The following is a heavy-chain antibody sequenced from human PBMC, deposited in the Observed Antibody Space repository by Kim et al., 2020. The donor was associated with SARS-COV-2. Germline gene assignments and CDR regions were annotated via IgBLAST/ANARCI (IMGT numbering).Heavy chain of an antibody. D-gene: IGHD3-22*01. J-gene: IGHJ4*02. CDR2: ISGSGGST. CDR1: GFTFSSYA. CDR3: AKDYDSSGSGAFVGVD. V-gene: IGHV3-23*01. Sequence: GGSLRLSCAASGFTFSSYAMSWVRQAPGKGLEWVSAISGSGGSTYYADSVKGRFTISRDNSKNTLYLQMNSLRAEDTAVYYCAKDYDSSGSGAFVGVDWGQGTLVTVSS.